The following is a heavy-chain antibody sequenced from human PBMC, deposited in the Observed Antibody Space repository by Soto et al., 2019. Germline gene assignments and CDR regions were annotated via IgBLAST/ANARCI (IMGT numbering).Heavy chain of an antibody. J-gene: IGHJ4*02. Sequence: PSETLSLTCTVSGGSISSRSYYWGWIRQPPGKGLEWIGTIYYSGRTYYNPSLKSRVTISVDTSKNQISLKLNSVTAADTAVYYCARNYGDYSPYNFDYWGQGTLVTVSS. D-gene: IGHD4-17*01. CDR3: ARNYGDYSPYNFDY. V-gene: IGHV4-39*01. CDR1: GGSISSRSYY. CDR2: IYYSGRT.